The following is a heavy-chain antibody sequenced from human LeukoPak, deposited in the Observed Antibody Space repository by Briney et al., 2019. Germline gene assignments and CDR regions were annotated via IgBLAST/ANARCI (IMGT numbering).Heavy chain of an antibody. J-gene: IGHJ4*02. CDR3: VSSHYYDTSGYSKNFEY. CDR1: GFTFSNSW. D-gene: IGHD3-22*01. V-gene: IGHV3-7*01. CDR2: IKQDGSEK. Sequence: GGSLRLSCAASGFTFSNSWMSWVRQAPGKGLEWVANIKQDGSEKYYVDSVKGRFTISRDNVKNSLYLQMNSLRAEDTAVYYCVSSHYYDTSGYSKNFEYWGQGTLVTVSS.